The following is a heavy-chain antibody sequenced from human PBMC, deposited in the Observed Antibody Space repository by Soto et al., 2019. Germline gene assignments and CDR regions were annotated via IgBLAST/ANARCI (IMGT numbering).Heavy chain of an antibody. CDR1: GYSFTGYY. CDR3: ARDPGDIVVVVAKKENDV. J-gene: IGHJ6*02. V-gene: IGHV1-2*02. D-gene: IGHD2-15*01. Sequence: ASVKVSCKASGYSFTGYYMHWVRQAPGQGLEWMGWINPYSGVTNYAQKFQGRVTMTRDTSITAAYMELSSLRSDDTAIYYCARDPGDIVVVVAKKENDVWGQGTTVTVSS. CDR2: INPYSGVT.